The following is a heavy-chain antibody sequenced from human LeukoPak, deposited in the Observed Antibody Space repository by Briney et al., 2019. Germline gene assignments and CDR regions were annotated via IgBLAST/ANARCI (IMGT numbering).Heavy chain of an antibody. CDR1: GGTFNSYT. V-gene: IGHV1-69*02. CDR2: IIPILGIA. CDR3: ARGTDSSGYYYSPYYYYMDV. J-gene: IGHJ6*03. D-gene: IGHD3-22*01. Sequence: ASVKVSCKASGGTFNSYTISWVRQAPGQGLEWMGRIIPILGIANYAQKFQGRVTITADKSTSTAYMELSSLRSEDTAVYYCARGTDSSGYYYSPYYYYMDVWGKGTTVTVSS.